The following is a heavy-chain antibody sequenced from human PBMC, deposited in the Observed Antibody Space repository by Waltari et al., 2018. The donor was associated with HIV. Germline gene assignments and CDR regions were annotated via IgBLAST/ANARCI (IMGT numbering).Heavy chain of an antibody. CDR3: ARAGVARAGVVPALVDL. V-gene: IGHV4-38-2*01. J-gene: IGHJ2*01. CDR1: GYSINTDYY. Sequence: QVQLQESGPGLVKPSETLSLTCVVSGYSINTDYYWGWVRQPPGKGLDWLGSASTSGGTSHNASLKSRVAISIDRSKKQGSLKVTAVTAADTAGYYCARAGVARAGVVPALVDLWGRGTLVTVSS. D-gene: IGHD3-3*01. CDR2: ASTSGGT.